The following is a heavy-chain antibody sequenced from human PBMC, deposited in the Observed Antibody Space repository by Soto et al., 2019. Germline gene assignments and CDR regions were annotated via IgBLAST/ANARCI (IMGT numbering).Heavy chain of an antibody. CDR2: IYYSGST. CDR1: GGSISSGDYY. D-gene: IGHD1-26*01. J-gene: IGHJ5*02. CDR3: VREWGDNWFDP. Sequence: QVQLQESGPGLVKPSQTLSLTCTVSGGSISSGDYYWSWIRQPPGKGLEWIGYIYYSGSTFYNTSLKHRVTISLDTSKIQFSLKLSSVTAADTAVYYCVREWGDNWFDPWGQGTLVTVSS. V-gene: IGHV4-30-4*01.